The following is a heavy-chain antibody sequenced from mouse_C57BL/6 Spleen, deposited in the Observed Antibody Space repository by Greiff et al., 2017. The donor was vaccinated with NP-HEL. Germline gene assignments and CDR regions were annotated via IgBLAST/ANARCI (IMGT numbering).Heavy chain of an antibody. CDR1: GYTFTSYT. CDR3: ASHYYGSSPYAMDY. CDR2: INPSSGYT. Sequence: VKLMESGAELARPGASVKMSCKASGYTFTSYTMHWVKQRPGQGLEWIGYINPSSGYTKYNQKFKDKATLTADKSSSTAYMQLSSLTSEDSAVYYCASHYYGSSPYAMDYWGQGTSVTVSA. V-gene: IGHV1-4*01. D-gene: IGHD1-1*01. J-gene: IGHJ4*01.